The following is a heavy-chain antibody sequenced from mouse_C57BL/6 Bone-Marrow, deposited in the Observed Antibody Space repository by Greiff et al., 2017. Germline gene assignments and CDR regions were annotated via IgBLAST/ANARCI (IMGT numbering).Heavy chain of an antibody. CDR1: GFTFSDYY. CDR3: AIRGAY. J-gene: IGHJ3*01. CDR2: ISNGGGST. V-gene: IGHV5-12*01. Sequence: EVKLVESGGGLVQPGGSLQLSCAASGFTFSDYYMYWVRQTPEKRLEWVAYISNGGGSTYYPDTVKGRFTISRDNAKNTLYLQMSRLKSEDTAMYYCAIRGAYWGQGTLVTVSA.